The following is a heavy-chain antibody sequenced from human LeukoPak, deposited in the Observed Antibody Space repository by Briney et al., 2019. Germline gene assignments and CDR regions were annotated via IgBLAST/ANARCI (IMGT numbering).Heavy chain of an antibody. CDR3: ARVEVELQAYGMDV. D-gene: IGHD3-10*01. V-gene: IGHV3-74*01. Sequence: GGSLRLSCAASGFTFSSYWMHWVRQAPGKGLVWVSRINSGGSSTSYADSVKGRFTISRDNAKNTLYLQMNSLRAEDTAVYYCARVEVELQAYGMDVWGKGTTVTVSS. CDR2: INSGGSST. CDR1: GFTFSSYW. J-gene: IGHJ6*04.